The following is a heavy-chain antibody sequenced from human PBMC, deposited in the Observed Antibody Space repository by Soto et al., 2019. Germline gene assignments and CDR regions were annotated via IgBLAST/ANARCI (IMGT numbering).Heavy chain of an antibody. CDR3: ARDLGFDILTGYSYYYYYDMDF. Sequence: ASVKVSCKASGGTFSSYTISWVRQAPGQGLEWMGRIIPILGIANYAQKFQGRVTITADKSTSTAYMELSSLRSEDTAVYYCARDLGFDILTGYSYYYYYDMDFWGQGTTVTVSS. CDR1: GGTFSSYT. J-gene: IGHJ6*02. V-gene: IGHV1-69*02. CDR2: IIPILGIA. D-gene: IGHD3-9*01.